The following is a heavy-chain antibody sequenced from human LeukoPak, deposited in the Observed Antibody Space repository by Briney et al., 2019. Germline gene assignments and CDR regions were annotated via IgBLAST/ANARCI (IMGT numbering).Heavy chain of an antibody. V-gene: IGHV4-39*01. J-gene: IGHJ3*02. CDR2: IYYSGST. Sequence: SETLSLTCTVSGGSISSSSYYWGWIRQPPGKGLEWIGSIYYSGSTYYNPSLKSRVTISVDTSKNQFSLKLSSVTAADTAVYYCARRRIVGATRRLHAFDIWGQGTMVTVSS. CDR3: ARRRIVGATRRLHAFDI. D-gene: IGHD1-26*01. CDR1: GGSISSSSYY.